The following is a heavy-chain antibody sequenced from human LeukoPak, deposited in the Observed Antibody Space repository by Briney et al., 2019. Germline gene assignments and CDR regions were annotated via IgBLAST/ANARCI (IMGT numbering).Heavy chain of an antibody. D-gene: IGHD5-18*01. V-gene: IGHV1-69*04. Sequence: SVKVSCKASGGTFSSYAISWVRQAPGQGLEWMGRIIPILGIANYAQKFQGRVTITADKSTSTAYMELSSLRSEDTAVYYCARGVVDTAMVDYWGQGTPVTVSS. CDR2: IIPILGIA. J-gene: IGHJ4*02. CDR3: ARGVVDTAMVDY. CDR1: GGTFSSYA.